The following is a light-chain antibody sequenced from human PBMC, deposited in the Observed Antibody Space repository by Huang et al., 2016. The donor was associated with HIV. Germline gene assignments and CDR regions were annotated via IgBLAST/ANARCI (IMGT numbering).Light chain of an antibody. CDR2: AAS. CDR3: QQSYSTPFT. CDR1: QRISSY. V-gene: IGKV1-39*01. J-gene: IGKJ3*01. Sequence: DIQMTQSPSSLSASVGDSVTITCRASQRISSYLNWYQQKPGKAPKHLIYAASSLQSGVPSRFSGSGSGTDFTLTISSLQPEDFATYYCQQSYSTPFTFGPGTKVDIK.